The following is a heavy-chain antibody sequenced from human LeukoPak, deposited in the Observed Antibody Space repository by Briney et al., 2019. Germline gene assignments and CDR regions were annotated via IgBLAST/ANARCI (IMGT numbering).Heavy chain of an antibody. D-gene: IGHD3-16*01. J-gene: IGHJ3*02. CDR3: ARDFPRITRDAFDI. Sequence: GGSLRLSCAAFGFTFSTYWMSWVRQAPGKGLEWVAVIWYDGSNKYYADSVKGRFTISRDNSKNTLYLQMNSLRAEDTAVYYCARDFPRITRDAFDIWGQGTMVTVSS. V-gene: IGHV3-33*08. CDR2: IWYDGSNK. CDR1: GFTFSTYW.